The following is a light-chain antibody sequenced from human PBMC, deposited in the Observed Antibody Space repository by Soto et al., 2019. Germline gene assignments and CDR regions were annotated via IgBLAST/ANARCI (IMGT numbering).Light chain of an antibody. J-gene: IGKJ5*01. CDR1: QSVRSN. Sequence: EIVMTQSPGTLSVSPGERATLSCRASQSVRSNLAWYQQKPGQAPRLLIYGASSRATGIPDRFSGSGSGTDFTLTISRLEPEDFAVYYCQQYGSSPFTFGQGTRLEIK. CDR2: GAS. CDR3: QQYGSSPFT. V-gene: IGKV3-20*01.